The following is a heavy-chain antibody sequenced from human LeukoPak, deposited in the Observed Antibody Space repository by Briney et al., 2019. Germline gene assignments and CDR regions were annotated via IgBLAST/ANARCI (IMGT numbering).Heavy chain of an antibody. V-gene: IGHV3-7*01. J-gene: IGHJ4*02. Sequence: GGSLRLSCAASGFTFSSYWMSWVRQAPGKGLEWVANIKQDGSEKYYVDSVKGRFTISRDNAKNSLYLQMDSLRAEDTAVYYCATRPSGSYYSFDYWGQGTLVTVSS. CDR2: IKQDGSEK. CDR1: GFTFSSYW. D-gene: IGHD3-10*01. CDR3: ATRPSGSYYSFDY.